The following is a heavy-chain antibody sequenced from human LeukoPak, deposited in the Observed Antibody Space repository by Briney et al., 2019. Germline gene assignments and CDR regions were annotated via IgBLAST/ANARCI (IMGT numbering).Heavy chain of an antibody. J-gene: IGHJ2*01. CDR1: GFTFCSYA. Sequence: PGGSLRLSCAVSGFTFCSYAMSWVRQAPGKGLEWVSGISSSGGSTYYADSVKGRFTISRDNSKNTLYPQMSSLRADGTAIYYCARELVSLGTGYLDLWGRGNLVTVSS. CDR3: ARELVSLGTGYLDL. V-gene: IGHV3-23*01. CDR2: ISSSGGST. D-gene: IGHD7-27*01.